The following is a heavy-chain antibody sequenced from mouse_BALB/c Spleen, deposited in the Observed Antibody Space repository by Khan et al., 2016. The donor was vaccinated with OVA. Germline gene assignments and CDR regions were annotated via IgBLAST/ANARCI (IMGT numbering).Heavy chain of an antibody. D-gene: IGHD2-4*01. Sequence: QVQLQQSGPGLVQPSQSLSITCTVSGFSLSTYGVHWVRQSPGKGLEWLGVIWSGGSTDYSAAFISRLSISKDNSKSQVFLKMNSQQANDTAIYYCARNYDYDEGLTYWCQGTLFTVSA. J-gene: IGHJ3*01. CDR3: ARNYDYDEGLTY. CDR2: IWSGGST. CDR1: GFSLSTYG. V-gene: IGHV2-2*02.